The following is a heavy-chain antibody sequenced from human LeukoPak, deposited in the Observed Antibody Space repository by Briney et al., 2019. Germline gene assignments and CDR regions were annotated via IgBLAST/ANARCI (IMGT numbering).Heavy chain of an antibody. J-gene: IGHJ6*03. CDR1: RYSISSGYY. D-gene: IGHD4-17*01. Sequence: SETLSLTCSVSRYSISSGYYWAWIRQPPGKGLEWIGSIYHIGSAYYNASLKSRVTISVDTSKNQFSLNLSSVTAADTAVYYCARVGGYGYYYYYMDVRGKGTTVTVSS. CDR2: IYHIGSA. CDR3: ARVGGYGYYYYYMDV. V-gene: IGHV4-38-2*02.